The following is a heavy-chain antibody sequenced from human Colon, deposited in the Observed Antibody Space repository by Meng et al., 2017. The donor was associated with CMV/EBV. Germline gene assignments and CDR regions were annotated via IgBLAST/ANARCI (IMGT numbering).Heavy chain of an antibody. Sequence: GGSLRLSCKGSGNSFTSYWIGWVRQMPGKGLEWMGIIHRGDSDTRYSPSFQGQVTISADKSISTAYLQWSSLKASDTAMYYCARRGGAGYLHYFDYWGQGTLVTVSS. D-gene: IGHD3-16*01. CDR1: GNSFTSYW. CDR2: IHRGDSDT. J-gene: IGHJ4*02. V-gene: IGHV5-51*01. CDR3: ARRGGAGYLHYFDY.